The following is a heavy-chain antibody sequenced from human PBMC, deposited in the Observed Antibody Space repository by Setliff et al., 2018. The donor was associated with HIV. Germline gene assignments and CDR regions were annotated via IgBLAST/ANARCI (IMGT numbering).Heavy chain of an antibody. CDR3: ATVYSNNWSQSRWFDP. V-gene: IGHV5-51*01. CDR1: GYSFTRYW. D-gene: IGHD6-13*01. J-gene: IGHJ5*02. CDR2: IYPGDSDT. Sequence: GESLKISCQGSGYSFTRYWIGWVRQMPGKGLEWMGIIYPGDSDTTYSPSFQGQVTISTDKSISTAYLQWSSLKASDTAMYYCATVYSNNWSQSRWFDPWGQGTLVTVSS.